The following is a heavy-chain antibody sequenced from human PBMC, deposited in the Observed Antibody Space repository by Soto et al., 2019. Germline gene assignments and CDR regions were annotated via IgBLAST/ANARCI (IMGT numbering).Heavy chain of an antibody. D-gene: IGHD2-8*01. CDR2: INPESGNP. CDR3: ASEDCTNTNCLKGFHY. CDR1: GYTFTDYY. V-gene: IGHV1-2*02. Sequence: QVQMVQSGAEVKKPGDSVKVSCKASGYTFTDYYMHWVRQAPGQGFEWGGGINPESGNPKYVPKFQGRVTVTRDTSTSTAYMELNGLTSDDTAVYYCASEDCTNTNCLKGFHYWGQGTLVTDSS. J-gene: IGHJ4*02.